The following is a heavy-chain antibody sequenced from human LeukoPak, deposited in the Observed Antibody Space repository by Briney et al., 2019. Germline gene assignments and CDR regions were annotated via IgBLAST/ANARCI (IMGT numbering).Heavy chain of an antibody. V-gene: IGHV4-59*01. D-gene: IGHD1-26*01. CDR1: GGSISNYY. Sequence: SETLSLTCTVSGGSISNYYWGWLRQPPGKGLEWIGYSHYNGSPNYNPSLKSRVTISLDTSKNHFSLKLSSVTAADTAVYYCARGLYSGSYYDYWGQGTLVTVSS. J-gene: IGHJ4*02. CDR2: SHYNGSP. CDR3: ARGLYSGSYYDY.